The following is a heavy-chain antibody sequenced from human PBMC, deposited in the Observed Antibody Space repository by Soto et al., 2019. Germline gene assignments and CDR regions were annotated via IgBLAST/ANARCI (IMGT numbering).Heavy chain of an antibody. CDR1: GFTFSSYG. D-gene: IGHD3-10*01. V-gene: IGHV3-30*18. Sequence: QVQLVESGGGVVQPGRSLRLSCAVSGFTFSSYGMHWVRQAPGKGLEWVAVISHDGSKIYYAVSVKGRFTISRDNSENTLYLQMNSLRPEDTALYYCVKGYGSGIYEWFDPWGQGTLVTVSS. CDR2: ISHDGSKI. J-gene: IGHJ5*02. CDR3: VKGYGSGIYEWFDP.